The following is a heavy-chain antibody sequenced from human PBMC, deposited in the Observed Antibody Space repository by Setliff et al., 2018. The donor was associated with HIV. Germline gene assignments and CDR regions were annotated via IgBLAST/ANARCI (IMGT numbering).Heavy chain of an antibody. J-gene: IGHJ6*02. Sequence: GGSLRLSCAASGFTFSNSWMTWVRQAPGKGLEWVGRIKTKTQRGTTDYAAPAKGRFIISRDDSKNTLYLQMNSLRSEDTAVYFCATDNGPSYSMDIWGQGTTVTVSS. CDR2: IKTKTQRGTT. CDR3: ATDNGPSYSMDI. CDR1: GFTFSNSW. D-gene: IGHD2-21*01. V-gene: IGHV3-15*01.